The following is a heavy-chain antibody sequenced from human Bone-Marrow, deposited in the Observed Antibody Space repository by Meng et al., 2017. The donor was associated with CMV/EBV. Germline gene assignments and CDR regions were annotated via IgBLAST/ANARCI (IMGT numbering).Heavy chain of an antibody. CDR2: ILPMLGSA. V-gene: IGHV1-69*16. J-gene: IGHJ5*02. Sequence: FSSRTFSWVPQAPGQGLEWMGGILPMLGSAIYAQKFQGRVTITTNDATSTVYLEMTNLKYGDTAVYFCARGFERAGDYSTSGFDPWGHGTLVTVSS. D-gene: IGHD4-11*01. CDR3: ARGFERAGDYSTSGFDP. CDR1: FSSRT.